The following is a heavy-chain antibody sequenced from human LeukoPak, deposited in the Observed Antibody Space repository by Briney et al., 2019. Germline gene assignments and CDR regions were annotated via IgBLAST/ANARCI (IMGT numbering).Heavy chain of an antibody. CDR2: IYTSGST. CDR3: ARDFSYYDFWSGYYNAGSNWFDP. Sequence: SETLSLTCTVSGGSISSYYWSWIRQPAGKGLEWIGRIYTSGSTNYNPSLKSRVTMSVDTSKNQLSLKLSSVTAADTAVYYCARDFSYYDFWSGYYNAGSNWFDPWGQGTLVTVSS. V-gene: IGHV4-4*07. J-gene: IGHJ5*02. CDR1: GGSISSYY. D-gene: IGHD3-3*01.